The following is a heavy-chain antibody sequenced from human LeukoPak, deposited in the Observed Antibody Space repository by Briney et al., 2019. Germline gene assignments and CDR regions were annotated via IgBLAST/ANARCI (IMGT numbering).Heavy chain of an antibody. CDR1: GFSFSSNS. Sequence: GGSLRLSCAASGFSFSSNSMSWVRQAPGKGLEWVSAISGSGGSTYYADSVKGRFTISRDNSKNTLYLQMNSLRAEDTAVYYCAKVRGSGSYYYYYYMDVWGKGTTVTVSS. CDR2: ISGSGGST. V-gene: IGHV3-23*01. D-gene: IGHD3-10*01. J-gene: IGHJ6*03. CDR3: AKVRGSGSYYYYYYMDV.